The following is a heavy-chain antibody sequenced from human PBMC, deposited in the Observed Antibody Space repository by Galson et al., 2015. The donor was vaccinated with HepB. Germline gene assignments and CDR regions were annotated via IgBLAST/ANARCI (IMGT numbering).Heavy chain of an antibody. CDR2: ISTYSGNT. CDR3: ARGGRSGELSSFDY. J-gene: IGHJ4*02. CDR1: GYTFTSDG. D-gene: IGHD3-16*02. V-gene: IGHV1-18*01. Sequence: SVKVSCKASGYTFTSDGLSWVRQAPGQGLEWMGWISTYSGNTNYAQKFQGRVTMTTDTSTSTAYMELRSLSSDDTAVYYCARGGRSGELSSFDYWGQGTLVTVSS.